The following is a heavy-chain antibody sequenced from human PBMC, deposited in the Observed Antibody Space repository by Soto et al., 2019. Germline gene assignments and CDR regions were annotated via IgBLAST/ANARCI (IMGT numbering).Heavy chain of an antibody. CDR1: GGSISSGGYY. CDR2: IYYSGST. CDR3: ARFAYDFSGVPGEDRASDAFDI. Sequence: SETLSLTCTVSGGSISSGGYYWSWIRQHPRKGLEWIGYIYYSGSTYYNPSLKSRVTISVDTSKNQFSLKLSSVTAADTAVYYCARFAYDFSGVPGEDRASDAFDIWGQGTMVTVSS. D-gene: IGHD3-3*01. V-gene: IGHV4-31*03. J-gene: IGHJ3*02.